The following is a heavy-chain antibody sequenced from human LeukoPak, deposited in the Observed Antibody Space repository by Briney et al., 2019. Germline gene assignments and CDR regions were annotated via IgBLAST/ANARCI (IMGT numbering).Heavy chain of an antibody. D-gene: IGHD2-15*01. CDR3: ASLPLGYCSGGSCRYYYYYYMDV. V-gene: IGHV3-23*01. J-gene: IGHJ6*03. CDR1: GFIFRNYA. CDR2: FSPSGGGT. Sequence: PGGSLRLSCAASGFIFRNYAMSWVRQAPGKGLEWVSAFSPSGGGTYYADSVKGRFTISRDNSKNTLYLQMNSLRAEDTAVYYCASLPLGYCSGGSCRYYYYYYMDVWGKGTTVTVSS.